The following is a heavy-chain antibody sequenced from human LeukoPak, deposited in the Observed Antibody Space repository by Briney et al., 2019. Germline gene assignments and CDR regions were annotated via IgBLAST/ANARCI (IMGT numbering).Heavy chain of an antibody. Sequence: SETLSLTCTVSGGSISSYYWSWIRQPPGKGLEWIGYIYYSGSTNYNPSLKSRVTISVDTSKNQFSLKLSSVTAADTAVYYCARGRTTAKYYYYGMDVWGQGTTVTVSS. CDR1: GGSISSYY. CDR3: ARGRTTAKYYYYGMDV. V-gene: IGHV4-59*08. J-gene: IGHJ6*02. D-gene: IGHD4-11*01. CDR2: IYYSGST.